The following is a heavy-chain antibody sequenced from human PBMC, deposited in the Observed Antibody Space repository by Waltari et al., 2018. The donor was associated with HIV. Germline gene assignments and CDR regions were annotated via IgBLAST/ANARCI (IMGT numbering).Heavy chain of an antibody. CDR3: AKEVVALPHYYYYGLDV. Sequence: EVQLVESGGGLVQPGGSLRLSCAASGVPFSSYSMTWVRQAPGKGLEWVSYISSTSNTIYYADSVKGRFTVSRDNAKNSLSLQMNSLRAEDTAVYFCAKEVVALPHYYYYGLDVWGQGTTVTVSS. J-gene: IGHJ6*02. V-gene: IGHV3-48*04. D-gene: IGHD2-15*01. CDR2: ISSTSNTI. CDR1: GVPFSSYS.